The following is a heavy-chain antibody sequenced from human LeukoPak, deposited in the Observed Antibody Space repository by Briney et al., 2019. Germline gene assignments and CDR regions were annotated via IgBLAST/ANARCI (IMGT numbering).Heavy chain of an antibody. D-gene: IGHD3-9*01. V-gene: IGHV1-18*01. J-gene: IGHJ4*02. CDR1: GYTFTSYG. CDR2: ISAYNGNT. CDR3: ARGPLLTAYRYYFDY. Sequence: ASVKVSCKASGYTFTSYGISWVRQAPGQGLEWMGWISAYNGNTNYAQKLQGRVTMTTDTSTSTAYMKLRSLRSDDTAVYYCARGPLLTAYRYYFDYWGQGTLVTVSS.